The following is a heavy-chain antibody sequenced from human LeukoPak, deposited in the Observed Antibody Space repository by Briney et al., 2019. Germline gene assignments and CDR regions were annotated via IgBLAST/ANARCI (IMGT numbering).Heavy chain of an antibody. Sequence: ASVKVSCKASGYTFTGYYMHWVRQAPGQGLEWMGWINPNSGGTNYAQKFQGRVTMTRDTSISTAYMELNRLRSDDTAVYYCAREAVAGTGGGDWFDPWGQGTLVTVSS. J-gene: IGHJ5*02. CDR2: INPNSGGT. V-gene: IGHV1-2*02. CDR3: AREAVAGTGGGDWFDP. CDR1: GYTFTGYY. D-gene: IGHD6-19*01.